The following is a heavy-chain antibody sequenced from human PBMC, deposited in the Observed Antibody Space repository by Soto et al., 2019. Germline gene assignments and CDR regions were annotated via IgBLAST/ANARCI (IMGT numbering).Heavy chain of an antibody. CDR2: IYHSGST. CDR1: GGSISSGNW. Sequence: PSETLSLTCVVSGGSISSGNWWSWVRQPPGKGLEWIGEIYHSGSTNYNPSLKSRVTISVDKSKNQFSLKLSSVTAADTAVYYCARDGQYNWNSWNWFDPWGQGTLVTVSS. D-gene: IGHD1-7*01. V-gene: IGHV4-4*02. J-gene: IGHJ5*02. CDR3: ARDGQYNWNSWNWFDP.